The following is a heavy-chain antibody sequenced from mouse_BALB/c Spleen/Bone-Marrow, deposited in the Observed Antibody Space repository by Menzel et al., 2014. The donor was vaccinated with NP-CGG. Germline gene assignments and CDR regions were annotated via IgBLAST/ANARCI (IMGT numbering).Heavy chain of an antibody. CDR3: ARHDYDWFAY. D-gene: IGHD2-4*01. V-gene: IGHV5-9-2*01. CDR2: ISGGGSYT. Sequence: EVQVVESGGGLVKPGGSLKLSCAASGFNFSSYGMSWVRQTPEKRLEWVASISGGGSYTYFPDSVKGRITISRDNAKNNLYLQMSRLRSEDTALYYCARHDYDWFAYWGQGTLVTVSA. CDR1: GFNFSSYG. J-gene: IGHJ3*01.